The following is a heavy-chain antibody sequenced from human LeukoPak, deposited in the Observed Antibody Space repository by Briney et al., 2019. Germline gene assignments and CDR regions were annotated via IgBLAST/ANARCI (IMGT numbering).Heavy chain of an antibody. CDR1: GFTFSSYA. J-gene: IGHJ2*01. V-gene: IGHV3-30-3*01. D-gene: IGHD4-23*01. Sequence: GGSLRLSCAASGFTFSSYAMSWVRQAPGKGLEWVAVISYDGSNKYYADSVKGRFTISRDNSKNTLYLQMNSLRAEDTAVYYCARDVVTRTWYFDLWGRGTLVTVSS. CDR2: ISYDGSNK. CDR3: ARDVVTRTWYFDL.